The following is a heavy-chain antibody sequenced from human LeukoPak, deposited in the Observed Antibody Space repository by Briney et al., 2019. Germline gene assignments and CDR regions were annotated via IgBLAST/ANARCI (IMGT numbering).Heavy chain of an antibody. CDR2: IYYSGST. D-gene: IGHD1-26*01. J-gene: IGHJ5*02. CDR3: ARTPVGSYWFDP. Sequence: SETLSLTCTVSGGSISSYYWSWIRQPPGKGLEWIGYIYYSGSTNYNPSLKSRVTISVDTSKNQFSLKLSSVTAADTAVYYCARTPVGSYWFDPWGQGTLVTVSS. V-gene: IGHV4-59*08. CDR1: GGSISSYY.